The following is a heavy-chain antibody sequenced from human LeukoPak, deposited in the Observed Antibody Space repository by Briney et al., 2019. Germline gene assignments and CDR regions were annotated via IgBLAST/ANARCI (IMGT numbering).Heavy chain of an antibody. Sequence: ASVKVSCKASGYTFTSYDINWVRRAPGQGLEWMGWMNPNSGNTGYAQKFQGRVTMTRNTSISTAHMELSSLRSEDTAVYYCARAGGYCGRISCPYYFDYWGQGSLVAVSS. CDR2: MNPNSGNT. CDR1: GYTFTSYD. D-gene: IGHD2-15*01. J-gene: IGHJ4*02. V-gene: IGHV1-8*02. CDR3: ARAGGYCGRISCPYYFDY.